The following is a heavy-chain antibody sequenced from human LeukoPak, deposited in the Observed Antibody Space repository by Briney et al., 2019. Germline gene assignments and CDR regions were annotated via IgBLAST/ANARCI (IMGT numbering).Heavy chain of an antibody. Sequence: PGGSLRLSCAASGFTFSSLGMHWVRQAPGKGLEWVAFIQYDGTNKYYADSVKGRFTISRDNSKNTLYLQMNSLRTEDTAMHYCAKSSIFGVFTDYWGQGTLVTVSS. CDR1: GFTFSSLG. CDR2: IQYDGTNK. CDR3: AKSSIFGVFTDY. D-gene: IGHD3-3*01. V-gene: IGHV3-30*02. J-gene: IGHJ4*02.